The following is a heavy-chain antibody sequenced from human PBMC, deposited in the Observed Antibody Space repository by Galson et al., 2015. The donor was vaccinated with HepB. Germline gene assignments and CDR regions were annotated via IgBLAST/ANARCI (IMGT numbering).Heavy chain of an antibody. CDR1: GFTFTSSA. Sequence: SVKVSCKASGFTFTSSAVQWVRQARGQRLEWIGWIVVGSGNTNYAQKFQERVTITRDMSTSTAYMELSSLRSEDTAVYYCAAPAAYGGTNFDYWGQGTLVTVSS. CDR2: IVVGSGNT. CDR3: AAPAAYGGTNFDY. V-gene: IGHV1-58*01. J-gene: IGHJ4*02. D-gene: IGHD4-23*01.